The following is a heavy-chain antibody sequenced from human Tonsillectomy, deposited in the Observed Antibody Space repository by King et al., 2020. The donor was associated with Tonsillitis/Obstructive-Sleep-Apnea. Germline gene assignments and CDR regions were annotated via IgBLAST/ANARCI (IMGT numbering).Heavy chain of an antibody. CDR2: INSDGSST. CDR3: ALGRGSGNAFDI. Sequence: LVESGGGLVQPGGSLRLSCAASGFTFSSYWMHWVRQAPGKGLVWVSRINSDGSSTSYADSVKGRFTISRDNAKNTLYLQMNRMRAEDTAVYYCALGRGSGNAFDIWGQGTMVTGSS. CDR1: GFTFSSYW. D-gene: IGHD3-3*01. V-gene: IGHV3-74*01. J-gene: IGHJ3*02.